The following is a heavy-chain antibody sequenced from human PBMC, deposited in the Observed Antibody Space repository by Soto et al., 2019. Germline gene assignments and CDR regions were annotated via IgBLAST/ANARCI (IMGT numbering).Heavy chain of an antibody. J-gene: IGHJ4*02. D-gene: IGHD3-10*01. V-gene: IGHV3-23*04. Sequence: EVQLVESGGGLVQPGGSLRVSCVTSGFIFRSNTMVWVRKAPGKGLEWVSAISGSGETIYYADSVKGRFTVSRDNAKSTLSVQMTSLRAEDTAVYYCGKLEGRGQIDFWGQGTLVTVAS. CDR2: ISGSGETI. CDR3: GKLEGRGQIDF. CDR1: GFIFRSNT.